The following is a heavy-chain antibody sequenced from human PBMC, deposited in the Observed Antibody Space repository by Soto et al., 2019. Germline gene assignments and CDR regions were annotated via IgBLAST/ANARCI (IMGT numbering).Heavy chain of an antibody. CDR2: INAGNGNT. V-gene: IGHV1-3*03. Sequence: GSSVKVSCKASGYTFTSYAMHWVRQAPGQRLEWMGWINAGNGNTKYSQKFQGRVTITRDTSTSTAYMELSSLRSEDMAVYYCAADWFGELYWFDAWGQGTLDSVSS. D-gene: IGHD3-10*01. J-gene: IGHJ5*02. CDR3: AADWFGELYWFDA. CDR1: GYTFTSYA.